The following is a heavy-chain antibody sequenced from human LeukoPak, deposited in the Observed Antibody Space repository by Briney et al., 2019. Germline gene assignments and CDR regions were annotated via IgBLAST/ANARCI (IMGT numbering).Heavy chain of an antibody. CDR3: ARSFGYGVDAFDI. J-gene: IGHJ3*02. V-gene: IGHV3-23*01. Sequence: GGSLRLSCAASGFTFSNYAMTWVRQAPGKGLEWVSAISGSGGTTFSADSVKGRFTISRDNSKNTLYLQMNSLRAEDTAVYYCARSFGYGVDAFDIWGQGTMVTVSS. D-gene: IGHD5-18*01. CDR2: ISGSGGTT. CDR1: GFTFSNYA.